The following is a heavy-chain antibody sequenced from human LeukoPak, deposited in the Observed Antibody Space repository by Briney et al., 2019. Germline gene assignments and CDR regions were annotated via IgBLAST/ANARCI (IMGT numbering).Heavy chain of an antibody. V-gene: IGHV1-24*01. Sequence: ASVKGSCKVSGYTLTELSMHWVRQAPGKRLEWMGGFDPEDGETIYAQKFQGRVTMTEDTSTDTAYMELSSLSTEDTAVYYCATGAISYSSSWYGGDYWGQGTLVTVSS. D-gene: IGHD6-13*01. CDR2: FDPEDGET. J-gene: IGHJ4*02. CDR1: GYTLTELS. CDR3: ATGAISYSSSWYGGDY.